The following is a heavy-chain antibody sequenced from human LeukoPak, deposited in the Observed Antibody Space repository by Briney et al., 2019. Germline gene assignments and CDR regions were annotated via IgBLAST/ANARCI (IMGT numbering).Heavy chain of an antibody. V-gene: IGHV1-69*06. CDR3: ARKGTYYYDSSGYYDAFDI. CDR1: GGTFISYA. D-gene: IGHD3-22*01. CDR2: SIPIFGTA. J-gene: IGHJ3*02. Sequence: ASVKVSCKASGGTFISYAISWVRQAPGQGLEWMGGSIPIFGTANHAQKFQGRVTMTEDTSTDTAYMELSSLRSEDTAVYYCARKGTYYYDSSGYYDAFDIWGQGTMVTVSS.